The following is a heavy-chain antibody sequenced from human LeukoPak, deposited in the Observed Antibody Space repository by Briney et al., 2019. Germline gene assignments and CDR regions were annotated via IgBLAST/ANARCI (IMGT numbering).Heavy chain of an antibody. J-gene: IGHJ5*02. Sequence: SETLSLTCAVYGGSFSGYYWSWIRQPPGKGLEWIGEINHSGSTNYNPSLKSRVTISVDTSKNQFSLKLSSVTAADTAVYYCARVYKWIRLWFRFDPWGQGTLVTVSS. V-gene: IGHV4-34*01. CDR2: INHSGST. CDR1: GGSFSGYY. D-gene: IGHD5-18*01. CDR3: ARVYKWIRLWFRFDP.